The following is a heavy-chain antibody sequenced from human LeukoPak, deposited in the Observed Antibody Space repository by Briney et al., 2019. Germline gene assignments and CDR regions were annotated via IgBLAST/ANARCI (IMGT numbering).Heavy chain of an antibody. CDR2: INPNSGGT. CDR3: ARDRNDFWSGYWDY. V-gene: IGHV1-2*06. CDR1: GYTFTGYY. Sequence: ASVKVSCKASGYTFTGYYMHWVRQAPGQGLEWMGRINPNSGGTNYAQKFQGRVTMTRDTSISTAYMELSRLRSDDTAVYYCARDRNDFWSGYWDYWGQGTLVTASS. J-gene: IGHJ4*02. D-gene: IGHD3-3*01.